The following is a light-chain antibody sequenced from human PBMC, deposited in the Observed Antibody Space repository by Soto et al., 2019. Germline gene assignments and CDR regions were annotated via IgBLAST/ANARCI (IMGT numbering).Light chain of an antibody. CDR2: DAS. CDR3: QQYNSYWT. Sequence: EIVLTQSPATLSLSPGEGATLSCRASQSVRSYLAWFQQKLGQPPRLLIYDASKRATGIPARFSGSGSGTDFTLTISSLQPDDFATYYCQQYNSYWTFGQGTKVDI. CDR1: QSVRSY. J-gene: IGKJ1*01. V-gene: IGKV3-11*01.